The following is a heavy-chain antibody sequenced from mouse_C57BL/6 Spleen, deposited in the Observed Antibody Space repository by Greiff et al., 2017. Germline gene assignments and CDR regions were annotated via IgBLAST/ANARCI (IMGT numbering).Heavy chain of an antibody. CDR2: INPNNGGT. V-gene: IGHV1-26*01. CDR3: ARWFRGFAY. CDR1: GYTFTDYY. D-gene: IGHD2-2*01. J-gene: IGHJ3*01. Sequence: VQLQQSGPELVKPGASVKISCKASGYTFTDYYMNWVKQSHGKSLEWIGDINPNNGGTSYNQKFKGKATLTVDKSSSTAYMELRSLTSEDSAVYYCARWFRGFAYWGQGTLVTVSA.